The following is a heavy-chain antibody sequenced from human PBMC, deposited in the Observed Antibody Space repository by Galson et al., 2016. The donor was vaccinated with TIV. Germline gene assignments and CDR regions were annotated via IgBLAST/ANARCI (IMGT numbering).Heavy chain of an antibody. D-gene: IGHD5-18*01. CDR3: ARQTYTALVSFDP. CDR2: IYYSGST. J-gene: IGHJ2*01. CDR1: GGSISSSSYC. Sequence: LSLTCTVSGGSISSSSYCWGWIRQPPGKGLEWIGSIYYSGSTYYNPSLKSRVVIFVDTSKNQFSLKLSSVTAADTALYYCARQTYTALVSFDPWGRGTLATVSS. V-gene: IGHV4-39*01.